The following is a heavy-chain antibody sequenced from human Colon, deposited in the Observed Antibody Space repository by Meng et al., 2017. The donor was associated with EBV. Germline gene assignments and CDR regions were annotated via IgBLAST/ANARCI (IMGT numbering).Heavy chain of an antibody. CDR3: ARGGPYPDSSGFHWYFDL. J-gene: IGHJ2*01. CDR2: INAHTGNP. D-gene: IGHD3-22*01. Sequence: QVQMVQSGSYVKKSGGSVKVSCKASGYTFINYAINWVRQAPGQGFEWMGWINAHTGNPTYGQGFTGRFVLSSDTSVSTANLQISSLKAEDTAVYYCARGGPYPDSSGFHWYFDLWGRGTLVTVSS. V-gene: IGHV7-4-1*02. CDR1: GYTFINYA.